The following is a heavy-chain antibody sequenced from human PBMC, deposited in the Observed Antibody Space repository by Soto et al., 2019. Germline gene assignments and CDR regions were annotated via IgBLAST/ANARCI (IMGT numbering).Heavy chain of an antibody. CDR2: ISSSGSTI. J-gene: IGHJ3*02. Sequence: CVRXXXXKGLEGVYXISSSGSTIYYADSVNGRFTISIDNAKNSLYLQINSLRAEDTAVYYCSMRSRAAGGSGPLDIWARGTIVTVSS. CDR3: SMRSRAAGGSGPLDI. V-gene: IGHV3-48*03. D-gene: IGHD2-15*01.